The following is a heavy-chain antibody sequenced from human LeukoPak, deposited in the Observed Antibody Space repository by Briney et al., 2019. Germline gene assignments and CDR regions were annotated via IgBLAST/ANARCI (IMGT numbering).Heavy chain of an antibody. J-gene: IGHJ4*02. CDR2: IYPRDSDT. CDR3: ARCPSLVRGVIAFDY. D-gene: IGHD3-10*01. Sequence: GESLKISCKGVGFSFINYWVGWVRQMPGKGLEWMGIIYPRDSDTRYSPSFQGQVTISADKSTNTAYLQWSSLKASDTAMYYSARCPSLVRGVIAFDYWGQGSPVTVSS. CDR1: GFSFINYW. V-gene: IGHV5-51*01.